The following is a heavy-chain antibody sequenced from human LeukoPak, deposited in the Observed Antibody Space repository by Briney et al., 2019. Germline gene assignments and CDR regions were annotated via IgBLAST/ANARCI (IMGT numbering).Heavy chain of an antibody. CDR3: AKDLSSGYSYGYINY. Sequence: GGSLRLSCAASGFTFSNYAMSWVRQAPGKGLEWVSAISGSGGSTYYADSVKGRFTISRDNSKSTLYLQMNSLRAEDTAVYYCAKDLSSGYSYGYINYWGQGTLVTVSS. V-gene: IGHV3-23*01. D-gene: IGHD5-18*01. J-gene: IGHJ4*02. CDR1: GFTFSNYA. CDR2: ISGSGGST.